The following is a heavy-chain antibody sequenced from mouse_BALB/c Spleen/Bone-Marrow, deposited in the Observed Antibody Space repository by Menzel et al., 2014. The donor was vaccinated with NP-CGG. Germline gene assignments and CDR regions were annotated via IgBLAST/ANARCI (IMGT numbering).Heavy chain of an antibody. V-gene: IGHV5-6-3*01. Sequence: EVMLVESGGGLVQPGGSLKLSCVASGFTFSSYGMSWVRQTPDKRLELVATINNNGGSTYYPDSVKGQFTISRDNAKSTLYLQMSSLKSEDTAMYYCARVYGWYFDAWGAGTTVTVSS. CDR2: INNNGGST. CDR1: GFTFSSYG. CDR3: ARVYGWYFDA. D-gene: IGHD1-1*01. J-gene: IGHJ1*01.